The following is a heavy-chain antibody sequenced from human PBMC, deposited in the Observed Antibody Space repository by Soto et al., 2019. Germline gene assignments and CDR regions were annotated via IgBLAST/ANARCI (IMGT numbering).Heavy chain of an antibody. V-gene: IGHV4-30-4*01. CDR1: CGSIISGDYY. CDR2: VYYSGTT. J-gene: IGHJ6*02. CDR3: ARALIQLWPHYYYGMDV. D-gene: IGHD5-18*01. Sequence: SETLSLTCTFSCGSIISGDYYWSWIRQPPGKGLEWIGYVYYSGTTYYNPSLKSRVTISVDTSKNQFSLKVSSVTAADTAVYYCARALIQLWPHYYYGMDVWGQGTTVTVS.